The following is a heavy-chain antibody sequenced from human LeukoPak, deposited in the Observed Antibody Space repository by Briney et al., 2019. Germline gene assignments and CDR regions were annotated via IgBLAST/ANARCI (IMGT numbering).Heavy chain of an antibody. V-gene: IGHV4-34*01. Sequence: SETLSLTCAVYGGSFSGYYWSWIRQPPGKGLEWIGEINHSGSTNYNPSLKSRVTVSVDTSKNQFSLKLSSVTAADTAVYYCARGYSSSWYCYWGQGTLVTVSS. CDR3: ARGYSSSWYCY. CDR2: INHSGST. CDR1: GGSFSGYY. J-gene: IGHJ4*02. D-gene: IGHD6-13*01.